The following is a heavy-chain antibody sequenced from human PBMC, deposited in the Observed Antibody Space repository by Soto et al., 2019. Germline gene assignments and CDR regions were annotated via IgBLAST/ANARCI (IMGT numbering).Heavy chain of an antibody. D-gene: IGHD4-17*01. CDR2: ISSSGSTI. V-gene: IGHV3-11*01. CDR1: GFTFSDYY. J-gene: IGHJ3*02. Sequence: GGSLRLSCAASGFTFSDYYMSWIRQAPGKGLEWVSYISSSGSTIYYADYVKGRFTISRDNAKNSLYLQMNSLRAEDTAVYYCAREAYGDHNDDAFDIWGQGTMVTVSS. CDR3: AREAYGDHNDDAFDI.